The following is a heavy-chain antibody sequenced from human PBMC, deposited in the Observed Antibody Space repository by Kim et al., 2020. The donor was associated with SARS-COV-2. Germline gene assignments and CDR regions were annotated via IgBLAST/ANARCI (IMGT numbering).Heavy chain of an antibody. CDR2: ISGSGGST. J-gene: IGHJ2*01. Sequence: GGSLRLSCAASGFTFSSYAMSWVRQAPGKGLEWVSAISGSGGSTYYADSVKGRFTISRDNSKNTLYLQMNSLRAEDTAVYYCAKPADILTGYYKVHCYFDLWGRGTLVTVSS. CDR3: AKPADILTGYYKVHCYFDL. CDR1: GFTFSSYA. V-gene: IGHV3-23*01. D-gene: IGHD3-9*01.